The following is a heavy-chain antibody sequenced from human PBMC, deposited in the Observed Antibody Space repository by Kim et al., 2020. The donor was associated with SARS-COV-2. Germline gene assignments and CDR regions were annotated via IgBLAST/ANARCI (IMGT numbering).Heavy chain of an antibody. J-gene: IGHJ6*02. D-gene: IGHD3-22*01. CDR2: IIPILGIA. CDR1: GGTFSSYA. V-gene: IGHV1-69*04. Sequence: SVKVSCKASGGTFSSYAISWVRQAPGQGLEWMGRIIPILGIANYAQKFQGRVTITADKSTSTAYMELSSLRSEDTAVYYCARTYYYDSSGYSSYYYYGMDVWGQGTTVTVSS. CDR3: ARTYYYDSSGYSSYYYYGMDV.